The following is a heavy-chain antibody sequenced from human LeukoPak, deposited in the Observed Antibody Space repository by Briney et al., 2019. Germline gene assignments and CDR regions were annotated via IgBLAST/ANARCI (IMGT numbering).Heavy chain of an antibody. Sequence: SETLSLTCAVYGGSFSGYYWSWIRQPPGKGLEWIGEINHSGSTNYNPSLKSRVTISVDTSKNQFSLKLSSVTAADTAIYYCAKKYSTGLDPWGQGTLVTVSS. J-gene: IGHJ5*02. D-gene: IGHD1-26*01. V-gene: IGHV4-34*01. CDR1: GGSFSGYY. CDR2: INHSGST. CDR3: AKKYSTGLDP.